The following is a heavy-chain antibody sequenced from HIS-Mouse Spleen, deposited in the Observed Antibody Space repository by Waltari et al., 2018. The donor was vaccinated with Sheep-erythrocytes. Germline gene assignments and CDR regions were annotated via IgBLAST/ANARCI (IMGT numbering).Heavy chain of an antibody. J-gene: IGHJ4*02. V-gene: IGHV3-21*01. CDR1: GFTFSSYS. CDR3: ARVASGATFDY. CDR2: ISSSSSYI. D-gene: IGHD1-26*01. Sequence: EVQLVESGGGLIKPGGSLRLSCAASGFTFSSYSMNWVRQAPGKGLEWVSSISSSSSYIYYADSVKGRFTIARDNAKNSLYLQMNSLRAEDTAVYYCARVASGATFDYWGQGTLVTVSS.